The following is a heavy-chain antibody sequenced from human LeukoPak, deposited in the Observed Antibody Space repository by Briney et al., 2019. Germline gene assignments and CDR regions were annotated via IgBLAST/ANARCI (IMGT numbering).Heavy chain of an antibody. D-gene: IGHD3-16*02. Sequence: GGSLRLSCAASGFTFRSYEMNWVRQAPGKGLEWVSYISSSGSTIYYADSVKGRFTISRDNAKNSLYLQMNSLRAEDTAVYYCARGLITFGGVIAIPNDFDYWGQGTLVTVSS. CDR2: ISSSGSTI. CDR1: GFTFRSYE. J-gene: IGHJ4*02. V-gene: IGHV3-48*03. CDR3: ARGLITFGGVIAIPNDFDY.